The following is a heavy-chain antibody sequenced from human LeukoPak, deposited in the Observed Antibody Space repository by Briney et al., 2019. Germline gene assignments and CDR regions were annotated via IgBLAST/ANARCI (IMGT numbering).Heavy chain of an antibody. V-gene: IGHV4-59*01. CDR2: FYYSGST. Sequence: SETLSLTCTVSGGSISSYYWSWIRQPPGKGLEWIGYFYYSGSTNYNPSLKSRVTISLDTSKNQFSLKLSSVTAADTAVCYCARLHRGEEAFDVWGQGTMVTVSS. CDR3: ARLHRGEEAFDV. CDR1: GGSISSYY. J-gene: IGHJ3*01.